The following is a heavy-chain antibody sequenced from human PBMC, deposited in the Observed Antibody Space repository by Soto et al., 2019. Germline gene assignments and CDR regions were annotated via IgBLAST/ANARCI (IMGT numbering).Heavy chain of an antibody. CDR1: GFTVSSNY. D-gene: IGHD1-7*01. J-gene: IGHJ4*02. V-gene: IGHV3-66*01. Sequence: GGSLRLSCAASGFTVSSNYMSWVRQAPGKGLEWVSVIYSGGSTYYADSVKGRFTISRDNSKNTLYLQMNSLRAEDTAVYYCARGTQIPPRGPTWGQGTLVTVSS. CDR3: ARGTQIPPRGPT. CDR2: IYSGGST.